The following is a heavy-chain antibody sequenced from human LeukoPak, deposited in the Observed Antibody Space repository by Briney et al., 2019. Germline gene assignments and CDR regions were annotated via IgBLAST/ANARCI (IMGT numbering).Heavy chain of an antibody. CDR2: ISSSSSYI. D-gene: IGHD6-13*01. J-gene: IGHJ6*03. CDR3: ARDTSSSWTQGIYYYYMDV. V-gene: IGHV3-21*01. Sequence: GGSLRLSCAASGFTFDDYGMNWVRQAPGKGLEWVSSISSSSSYIYYADSVKGRFTISRDNAKNSLYLQMNSLRAEDTAVYYCARDTSSSWTQGIYYYYMDVWGKGTTVTVSS. CDR1: GFTFDDYG.